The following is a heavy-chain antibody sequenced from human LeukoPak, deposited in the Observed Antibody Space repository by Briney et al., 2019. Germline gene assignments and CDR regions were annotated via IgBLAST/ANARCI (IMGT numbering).Heavy chain of an antibody. Sequence: GRSLRLSCAASGFTFSSYGMHWVRRAPGKGLEWVAVIWYDGSNKYYADSVKGRFTISRDNSKNTLYLQMNSLRAEDTAAYYCAKGKGIAVGHFSFDYWGQGTLVTVSS. J-gene: IGHJ4*02. CDR2: IWYDGSNK. CDR3: AKGKGIAVGHFSFDY. CDR1: GFTFSSYG. D-gene: IGHD6-19*01. V-gene: IGHV3-33*06.